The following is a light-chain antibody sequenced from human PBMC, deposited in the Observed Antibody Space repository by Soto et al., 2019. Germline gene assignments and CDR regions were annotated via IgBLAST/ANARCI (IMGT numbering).Light chain of an antibody. CDR1: QSFSNNY. V-gene: IGKV3-20*01. CDR2: GAS. CDR3: PQYRRSGT. J-gene: IGKJ1*01. Sequence: EIGLTQSPGTLALSPGERATLSCRASQSFSNNYLAWYQQKPGQAPRPLIYGASNRATGIPDRFSGSASGTDLTLTISRLEPEEFAVYDCPQYRRSGTFGPGTKV.